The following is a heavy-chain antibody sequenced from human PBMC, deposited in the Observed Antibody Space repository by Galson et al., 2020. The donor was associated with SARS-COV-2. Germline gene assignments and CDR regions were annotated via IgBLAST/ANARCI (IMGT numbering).Heavy chain of an antibody. Sequence: SKTLSLTCAVSGGSISSSNWWSWVRQPPGKGLEWIGEIYHSGSTNYNPSLKSRVTISVDTSKNQFSLKLSSVTAADTAVYYCARAKFSSGWPVNYYYYGMDVWGQGTTVTVSS. J-gene: IGHJ6*02. V-gene: IGHV4-4*02. D-gene: IGHD6-19*01. CDR2: IYHSGST. CDR3: ARAKFSSGWPVNYYYYGMDV. CDR1: GGSISSSNW.